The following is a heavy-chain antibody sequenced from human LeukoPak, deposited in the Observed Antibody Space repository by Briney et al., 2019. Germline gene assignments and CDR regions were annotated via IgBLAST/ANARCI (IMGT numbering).Heavy chain of an antibody. J-gene: IGHJ4*02. V-gene: IGHV3-30*02. CDR1: GFTFSSYG. Sequence: SGGSLRLSCAASGFTFSSYGMHWVRQAPGKGLEWVAFIRYDGSNKYYADSVKGRFTISRDNSKNTLYLQMNSLRAEDTAVYYCARGEQLALDCWGQGTLVTVSS. D-gene: IGHD6-13*01. CDR2: IRYDGSNK. CDR3: ARGEQLALDC.